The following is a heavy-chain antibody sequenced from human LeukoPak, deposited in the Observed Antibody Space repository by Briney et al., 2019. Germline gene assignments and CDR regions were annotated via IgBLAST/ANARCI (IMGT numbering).Heavy chain of an antibody. J-gene: IGHJ4*02. D-gene: IGHD5-18*01. CDR1: GFTFSSYS. V-gene: IGHV3-48*04. Sequence: PGGSLRLSCAASGFTFSSYSMNWVRQAPGKGLEWVSYISSSSSTIYYADSVKGRFTISRDNAKNSLYLQMNSLRAEDTAVYYCARTRGYRSEGWGQGTLVTVSS. CDR2: ISSSSSTI. CDR3: ARTRGYRSEG.